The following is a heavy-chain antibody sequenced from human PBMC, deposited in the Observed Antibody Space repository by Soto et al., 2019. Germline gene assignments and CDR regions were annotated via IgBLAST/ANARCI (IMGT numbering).Heavy chain of an antibody. J-gene: IGHJ4*01. CDR1: GDSINTNQ. D-gene: IGHD3-16*01. CDR3: ARDRMGCLDY. V-gene: IGHV4-59*01. Sequence: SETLSLTCTVSGDSINTNQWGWIRQPPGKGLEWIGYISKFGSANHNPSLKSRVTMSIDMAKNQFSLKLNSVTSADSAVYFCARDRMGCLDYWGHGTLVTVSS. CDR2: ISKFGSA.